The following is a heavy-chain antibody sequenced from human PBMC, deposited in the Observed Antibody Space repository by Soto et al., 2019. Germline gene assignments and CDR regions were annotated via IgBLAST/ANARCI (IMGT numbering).Heavy chain of an antibody. Sequence: GSLRLSCAASGFTFSSYEMNWVRQAPGKGLEWVSYISSSGSSTYYADSVKGRFTISRDNSKNTLYLQMNSLRAEDTAVYYCAKEIRAHIVVVTTMGAFDIWGQGTMVTVSS. D-gene: IGHD2-21*02. J-gene: IGHJ3*02. CDR3: AKEIRAHIVVVTTMGAFDI. CDR2: ISSSGSST. CDR1: GFTFSSYE. V-gene: IGHV3-23*01.